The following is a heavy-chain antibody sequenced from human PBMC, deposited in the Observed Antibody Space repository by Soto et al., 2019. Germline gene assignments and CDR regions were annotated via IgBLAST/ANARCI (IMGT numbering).Heavy chain of an antibody. J-gene: IGHJ6*02. CDR3: AREAPYCTSATCPKFYDMDV. D-gene: IGHD2-2*01. CDR2: IIPILNSP. CDR1: GGTFGSCA. Sequence: QVQLVQSGAEVKKPGSSVKVSCKASGGTFGSCAITWVRRAPGQGLEWLGGIIPILNSPAYAQKFKARVVITADEITNTAYMELNSLRFDDTAVYYCAREAPYCTSATCPKFYDMDVWGQGTTVTVAS. V-gene: IGHV1-69*01.